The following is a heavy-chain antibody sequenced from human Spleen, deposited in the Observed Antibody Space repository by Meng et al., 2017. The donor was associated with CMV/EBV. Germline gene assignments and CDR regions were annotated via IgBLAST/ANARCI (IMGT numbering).Heavy chain of an antibody. J-gene: IGHJ6*02. V-gene: IGHV3-21*01. CDR2: ISSSSSYI. D-gene: IGHD5-18*01. CDR1: GFTFSSYS. Sequence: GGSLRLSCAASGFTFSSYSMNWVRQAPGKGLEWVSSISSSSSYIYYADSVKGRFTISRDNAKNSLYLQMNSLRAEDTAVYYCARTARKIQLWLEDYYYYGMDVWGQGTTVTVSS. CDR3: ARTARKIQLWLEDYYYYGMDV.